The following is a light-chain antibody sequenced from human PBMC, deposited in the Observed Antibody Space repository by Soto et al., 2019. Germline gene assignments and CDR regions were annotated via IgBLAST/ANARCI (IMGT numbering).Light chain of an antibody. CDR2: AAS. CDR1: QDIGTD. CDR3: LQHYFYPYT. Sequence: IQMTQSPSSLSASVADRVTITCRASQDIGTDLGWYQQKLGKAPKLLMYAASSPQSGVPSRFSGSGSGTDFTLTISSLQPEDVATYYCLQHYFYPYTFGQGTKLEIK. V-gene: IGKV1-6*02. J-gene: IGKJ2*01.